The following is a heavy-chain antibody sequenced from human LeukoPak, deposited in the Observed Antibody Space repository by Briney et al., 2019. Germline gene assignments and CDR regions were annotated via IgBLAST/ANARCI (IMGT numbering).Heavy chain of an antibody. D-gene: IGHD3-16*01. Sequence: ASVKVSCKASGHTFTDYGISWVRQAPGQGLEWMGWISTLNGNANYAQKFQDRVTMTTDTSTSTAYMELRSLRSDDTAVYYCARALGGEACWGQGTLVTVSS. CDR1: GHTFTDYG. CDR3: ARALGGEAC. CDR2: ISTLNGNA. J-gene: IGHJ4*02. V-gene: IGHV1-18*01.